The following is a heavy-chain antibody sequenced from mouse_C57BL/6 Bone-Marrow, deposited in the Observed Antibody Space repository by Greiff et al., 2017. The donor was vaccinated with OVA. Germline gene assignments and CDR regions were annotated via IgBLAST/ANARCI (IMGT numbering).Heavy chain of an antibody. CDR3: TTYGNYGGMDY. CDR1: GFNIKDDY. D-gene: IGHD2-1*01. CDR2: IDPENGDT. V-gene: IGHV14-4*01. Sequence: VQLQQSGAELVRPGASVKLSCTASGFNIKDDYMHWVKQRPEQGLEWIGWIDPENGDTEYASKFQGKATITAATASTTSYLQRSSLTSEDTAVYYCTTYGNYGGMDYWGQGTSVTVSS. J-gene: IGHJ4*01.